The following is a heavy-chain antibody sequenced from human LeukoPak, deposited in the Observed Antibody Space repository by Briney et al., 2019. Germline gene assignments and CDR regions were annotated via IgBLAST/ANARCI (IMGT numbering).Heavy chain of an antibody. D-gene: IGHD3-3*01. J-gene: IGHJ3*02. V-gene: IGHV3-23*01. CDR2: ISGSADST. CDR1: GFTFSSYA. CDR3: ASPYDSHDAFDI. Sequence: GRSLRLSCAASGFTFSSYAMSWVRQAPGKGLEWVSGISGSADSTYYADSVRGRFTISRDNSKNTLYLQMNNLRAEDMAVYYCASPYDSHDAFDIWGQGTMVTVSS.